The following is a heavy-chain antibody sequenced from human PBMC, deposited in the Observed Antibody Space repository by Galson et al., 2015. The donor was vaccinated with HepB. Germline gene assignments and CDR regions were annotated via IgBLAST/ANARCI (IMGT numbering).Heavy chain of an antibody. CDR3: ARASYYYDASDYWYFDY. Sequence: SCKASGYTFISYYMHWVRQAPGQGLEWMGRINPNGAATSHAQKFQDRITMTRDTSTSTFYMELSSLRSDDTAVYYCARASYYYDASDYWYFDYWGQGTLVTVSS. J-gene: IGHJ4*02. CDR1: GYTFISYY. V-gene: IGHV1-46*01. CDR2: INPNGAAT. D-gene: IGHD3-22*01.